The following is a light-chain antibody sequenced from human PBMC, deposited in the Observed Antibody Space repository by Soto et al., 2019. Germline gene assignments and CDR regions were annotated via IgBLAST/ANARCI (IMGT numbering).Light chain of an antibody. V-gene: IGLV2-14*01. Sequence: QSAMTQPASVSGSPGQSITISCTGTSSDVGCYNYVSWYQQHPGKVPKLMMFDVSNRPSGVSNRFSASKSGNTASLTISGLQAEDEADYFCCSYATGSVYVFGTGTKLTVL. CDR1: SSDVGCYNY. J-gene: IGLJ1*01. CDR3: CSYATGSVYV. CDR2: DVS.